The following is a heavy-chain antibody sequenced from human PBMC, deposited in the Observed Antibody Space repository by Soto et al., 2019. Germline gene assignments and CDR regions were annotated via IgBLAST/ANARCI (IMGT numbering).Heavy chain of an antibody. J-gene: IGHJ4*02. CDR3: ARAPVGLDTISYFDY. D-gene: IGHD3-3*01. CDR2: IYNGGST. Sequence: QVQLQESGPGLVKPSETLSLTCTVSGDSVSSVGFHWACLRRPPGKGLEWIGYIYNGGSTYYRPSLESRMHMSLDATRNQYSLRLTSVTAADTGVYFCARAPVGLDTISYFDYWGQGKLVTVSS. CDR1: GDSVSSVGFH. V-gene: IGHV4-30-4*01.